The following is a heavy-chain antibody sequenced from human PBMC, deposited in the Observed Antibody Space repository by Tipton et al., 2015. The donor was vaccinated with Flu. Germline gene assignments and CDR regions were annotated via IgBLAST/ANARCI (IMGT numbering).Heavy chain of an antibody. CDR1: GGSISSYY. D-gene: IGHD6-13*01. J-gene: IGHJ2*01. V-gene: IGHV4-59*01. CDR2: IYYSGST. Sequence: TLSLTCTVSGGSISSYYWSWIRQPPGKGLEWIGCIYYSGSTNYNPSLKSRATISVDTSKNQFSLKLSSVTAADTAVYYCARVSSSSSWSQDWYFDLWGRGTLVTVSS. CDR3: ARVSSSSSWSQDWYFDL.